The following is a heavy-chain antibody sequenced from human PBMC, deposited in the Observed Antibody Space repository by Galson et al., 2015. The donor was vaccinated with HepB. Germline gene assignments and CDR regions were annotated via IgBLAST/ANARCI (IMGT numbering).Heavy chain of an antibody. CDR1: GFTFSSYG. CDR3: AKDLGGAFDN. Sequence: SLRLSCAASGFTFSSYGMHWVRQAPGKGLEWVAVISYDGSNKYYADSVKGRFTISGDNSKNTLYLQMNSLRAEDTAVYYCAKDLGGAFDNWGQGTLVTVSS. CDR2: ISYDGSNK. V-gene: IGHV3-30*18. D-gene: IGHD3-16*01. J-gene: IGHJ4*02.